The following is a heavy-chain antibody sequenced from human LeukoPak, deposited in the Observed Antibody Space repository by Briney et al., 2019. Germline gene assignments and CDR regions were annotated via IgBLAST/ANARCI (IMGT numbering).Heavy chain of an antibody. D-gene: IGHD6-13*01. Sequence: GGSLRLSCAASGFTFNIYAMSWVRQAPGKGLEWVSTINDISSNTYYADSVKGRFTISRDNSSDTLYLQMNNLRAEDTAVYYCAKDISSSWLNWFDPWGQGTLVTVSS. CDR1: GFTFNIYA. CDR3: AKDISSSWLNWFDP. CDR2: INDISSNT. V-gene: IGHV3-23*01. J-gene: IGHJ5*02.